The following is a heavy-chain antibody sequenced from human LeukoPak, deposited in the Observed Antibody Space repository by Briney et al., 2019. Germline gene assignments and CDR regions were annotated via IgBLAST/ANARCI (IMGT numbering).Heavy chain of an antibody. CDR2: IYSGGST. CDR1: GFTVSSNS. D-gene: IGHD5-18*01. Sequence: GGSLRLSCAASGFTVSSNSMSWVRQAPGKGLEWVSVIYSGGSTYYADSVKGRFTISRDNSKNTLYLQMNSLRAEDTAVYYCASTDTAMAPFDYWGQGTLVTVSS. CDR3: ASTDTAMAPFDY. J-gene: IGHJ4*02. V-gene: IGHV3-53*01.